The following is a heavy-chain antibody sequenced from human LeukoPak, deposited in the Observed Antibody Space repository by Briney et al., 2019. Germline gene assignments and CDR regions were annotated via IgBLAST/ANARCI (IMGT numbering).Heavy chain of an antibody. CDR2: TYYRSKWYN. CDR1: GDSVSSNSAA. D-gene: IGHD6-13*01. J-gene: IGHJ4*02. Sequence: PSQTLSLTCAISGDSVSSNSAAWNWIRQSPSRGLEWLGRTYYRSKWYNDYAVSAKSRITINPDTSKNQFSLQLNSVTPEDTAVYYYARGVFGSSWYSYYFDYWGQGTLVTVSS. V-gene: IGHV6-1*01. CDR3: ARGVFGSSWYSYYFDY.